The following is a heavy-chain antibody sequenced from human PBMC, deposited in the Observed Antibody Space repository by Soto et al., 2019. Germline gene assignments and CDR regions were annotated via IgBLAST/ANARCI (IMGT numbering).Heavy chain of an antibody. CDR1: GFTFSSYG. J-gene: IGHJ6*02. D-gene: IGHD6-6*01. CDR2: ISYDGSNK. CDR3: AREKEDEGSSSLRVYYGMDA. Sequence: LRLSCAASGFTFSSYGMHWVRQAPGKGLEWVAVISYDGSNKYYADSVKGRFTISRDNSKNTLYLQMNSLRVEDTAVYYCAREKEDEGSSSLRVYYGMDAWGQGTTVTVSS. V-gene: IGHV3-30*03.